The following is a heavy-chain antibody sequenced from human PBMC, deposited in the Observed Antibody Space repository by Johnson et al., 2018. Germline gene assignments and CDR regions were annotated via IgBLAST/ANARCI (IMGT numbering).Heavy chain of an antibody. CDR3: ARVTARRITSFGVVIGSWDF. Sequence: VQLVESGGGLVQPGGSLRLSCAASGFTFSDYAMSWVRQAPGKGLEWVANIKDGSEKYYVDSVKGRFTISRDNAKNSMYLQLNSLRVDDTAVYYCARVTARRITSFGVVIGSWDFWGQGTLVTVSS. CDR2: IKDGSEK. V-gene: IGHV3-7*04. CDR1: GFTFSDYA. D-gene: IGHD3-3*01. J-gene: IGHJ4*02.